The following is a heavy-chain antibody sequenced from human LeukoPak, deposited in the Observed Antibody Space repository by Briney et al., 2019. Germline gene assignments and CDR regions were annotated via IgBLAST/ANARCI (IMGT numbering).Heavy chain of an antibody. CDR2: IIPIFGAA. D-gene: IGHD6-6*01. J-gene: IGHJ3*02. CDR1: GGTFSSYA. V-gene: IGHV1-69*05. Sequence: SVKVSCKASGGTFSSYAISWVRQAPGQGLEWMGGIIPIFGAANYAQKFQGRVTITTDESTSTAYMELSSLRSEDTAVYYCAITEYSSSAVAFDIWGQGTMVTVSS. CDR3: AITEYSSSAVAFDI.